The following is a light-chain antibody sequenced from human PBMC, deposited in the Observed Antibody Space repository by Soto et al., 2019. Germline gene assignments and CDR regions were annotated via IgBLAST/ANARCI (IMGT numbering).Light chain of an antibody. CDR1: QSISSY. Sequence: DIQMTQSPSSLSASVGDRVTITCXASQSISSYLNWYQQKPGKATKLMIYDAYSLESGVTSRFSGSGSGTEFTLTISSLQPDDFATYYCQKYNSYSRTFGQGTKVDIK. J-gene: IGKJ1*01. CDR3: QKYNSYSRT. V-gene: IGKV1-5*01. CDR2: DAY.